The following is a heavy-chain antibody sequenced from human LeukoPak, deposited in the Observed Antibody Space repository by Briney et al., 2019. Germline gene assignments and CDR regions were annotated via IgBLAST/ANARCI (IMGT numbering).Heavy chain of an antibody. CDR2: IYSGTKT. V-gene: IGHV3-53*01. D-gene: IGHD5-24*01. CDR3: ARGDGSFDY. Sequence: GGSLRLSCAASGXTVSGNYVSWVRQSPQKGLEWVSLIYSGTKTYYADSVKGRFTISRDNSKNTLYLQMNSLRAEDTAVYYCARGDGSFDYWGQGILVTVSS. J-gene: IGHJ4*02. CDR1: GXTVSGNY.